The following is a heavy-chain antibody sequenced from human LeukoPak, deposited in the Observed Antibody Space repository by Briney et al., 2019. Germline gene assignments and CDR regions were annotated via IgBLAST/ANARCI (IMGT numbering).Heavy chain of an antibody. J-gene: IGHJ4*02. V-gene: IGHV3-74*01. CDR1: GFTFSSYA. D-gene: IGHD6-25*01. CDR2: INADGSST. CDR3: ARGPGIAAYYFDY. Sequence: PGGSLRLSCAASGFTFSSYAMSWVRQAPGKGLVWVSRINADGSSTIYADSVKGRFTISRDNAKNSLYLQMNSLRAEDTAVYYCARGPGIAAYYFDYWGQGTLVTVSS.